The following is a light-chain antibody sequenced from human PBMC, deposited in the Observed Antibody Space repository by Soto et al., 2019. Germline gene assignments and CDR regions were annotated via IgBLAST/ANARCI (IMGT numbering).Light chain of an antibody. CDR3: GTWDSGLNTWV. CDR2: DNN. V-gene: IGLV1-51*01. CDR1: SSNVGKNF. J-gene: IGLJ3*02. Sequence: QSVLTQPPSVSAAPGQKVTISCSGSSSNVGKNFVSWYQHLPGTAPKLLIYDNNKRPSGIPDRFSGSKSATSATLDITGLQTGDEADYYCGTWDSGLNTWVFGGGTKLTVL.